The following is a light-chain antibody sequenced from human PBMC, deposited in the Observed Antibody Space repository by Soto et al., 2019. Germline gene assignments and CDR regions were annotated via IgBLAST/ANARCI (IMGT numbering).Light chain of an antibody. Sequence: DNQVTQSPSSLSASVGDSVTITCRTSQTIANNLNWFQQKPGKAPNLLIYGASSLHSGVPSRFSGSGSGTDFTFTSSSLQPEDFATYYCQHSYQHPPTFGQGTKVEIK. CDR3: QHSYQHPPT. CDR2: GAS. CDR1: QTIANN. J-gene: IGKJ1*01. V-gene: IGKV1-39*01.